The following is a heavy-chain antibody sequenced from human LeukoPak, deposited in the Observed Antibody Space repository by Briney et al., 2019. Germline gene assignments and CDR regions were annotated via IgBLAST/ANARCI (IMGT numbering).Heavy chain of an antibody. CDR2: IYYSGST. V-gene: IGHV4-59*01. Sequence: PSETLSLTCTVSGGSISSYYWSWIRQPPGKGLEWIGYIYYSGSTNYNPSLKSRVTISVDTSKNQFSLKLSSVAAADTAVYYCARGSGGNYKAFDYWGQGTLVTVSS. J-gene: IGHJ4*02. CDR1: GGSISSYY. D-gene: IGHD1-26*01. CDR3: ARGSGGNYKAFDY.